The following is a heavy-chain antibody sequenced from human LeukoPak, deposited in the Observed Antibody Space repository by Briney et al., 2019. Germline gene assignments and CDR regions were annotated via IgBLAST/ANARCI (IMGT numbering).Heavy chain of an antibody. CDR1: GYTFTGYY. CDR3: ARGYPHYYDSSGYYLGFFDY. CDR2: INPNSGGT. V-gene: IGHV1-2*02. J-gene: IGHJ4*02. Sequence: ASVKVSCKASGYTFTGYYMHWVRQAPGQGLERMGWINPNSGGTNYAQKFQGRVTMTRDTSISTAYMELSRLRSDDTAVYYCARGYPHYYDSSGYYLGFFDYWGQGTLVTVSS. D-gene: IGHD3-22*01.